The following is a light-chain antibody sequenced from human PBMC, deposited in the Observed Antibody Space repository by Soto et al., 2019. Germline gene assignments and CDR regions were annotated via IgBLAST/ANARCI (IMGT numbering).Light chain of an antibody. J-gene: IGKJ1*01. CDR2: KAS. CDR3: QQYNIYCT. CDR1: QSISNW. V-gene: IGKV1-5*03. Sequence: DIQMTQSPSTLSASAGDRVTITCRASQSISNWLAWYQQKPGKAPKLLIYKASSLESGVPSRFSGSGSGTDFTLTISSLQPDDFATYYCQQYNIYCTFGQGTKVEIK.